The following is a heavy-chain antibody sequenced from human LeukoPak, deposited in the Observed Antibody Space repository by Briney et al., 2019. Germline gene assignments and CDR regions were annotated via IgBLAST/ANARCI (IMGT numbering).Heavy chain of an antibody. CDR3: AKDSSSWYGDY. Sequence: GGSLRLSCAASGFTFSSYAMSCVRQAPGKGLEWVSGISGSGSSTYYADSVKGRFTISRDNSKNTLDLQMNSLRAEDTAVYYCAKDSSSWYGDYWGQGSLVTVSS. CDR2: ISGSGSST. CDR1: GFTFSSYA. J-gene: IGHJ4*02. V-gene: IGHV3-23*01. D-gene: IGHD6-13*01.